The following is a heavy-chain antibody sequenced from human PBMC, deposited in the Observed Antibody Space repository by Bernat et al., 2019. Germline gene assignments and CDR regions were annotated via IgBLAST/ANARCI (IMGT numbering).Heavy chain of an antibody. D-gene: IGHD2-15*01. CDR2: ISSSSSYT. J-gene: IGHJ6*03. Sequence: QVQLVESGGGLVKPGGSLRLSCAASGFTFSDYYMSWIRQAPGKGLEWVSYISSSSSYTNYADSGKGRFTISRDNAKNSLFLQMHSLRAEDTAVYYCARGEYCSGGSCYSGYYYYYMDVWGKGTTVTVSS. CDR1: GFTFSDYY. V-gene: IGHV3-11*06. CDR3: ARGEYCSGGSCYSGYYYYYMDV.